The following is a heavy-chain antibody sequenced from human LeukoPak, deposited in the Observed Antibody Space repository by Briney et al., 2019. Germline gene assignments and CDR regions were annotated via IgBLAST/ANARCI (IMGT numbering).Heavy chain of an antibody. CDR1: GFTFSSYA. Sequence: GGSLRPSCAASGFTFSSYAMHWVRQAPGKGLEWVAVISYDGSNKYYADSVKGRFTISRDNSKNTLYLQMNSLRAEDTAVYYCARDATLWFGELGAHFDYWGQGTLVTVSS. CDR2: ISYDGSNK. V-gene: IGHV3-30-3*01. CDR3: ARDATLWFGELGAHFDY. D-gene: IGHD3-10*01. J-gene: IGHJ4*02.